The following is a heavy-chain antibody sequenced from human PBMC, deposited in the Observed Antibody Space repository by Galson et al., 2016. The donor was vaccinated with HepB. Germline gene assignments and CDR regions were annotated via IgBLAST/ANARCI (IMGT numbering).Heavy chain of an antibody. V-gene: IGHV3-7*01. Sequence: ASGFTFSAYWMAWIRQAPGKGLEWVANTNQDGSGKHYVDSAKGRFTVSRDNAKNSVFLDMNSLRAEDTAVYYCASGYTSGIWGQGTTVTVSS. J-gene: IGHJ3*01. CDR3: ASGYTSGI. CDR2: TNQDGSGK. D-gene: IGHD6-19*01. CDR1: GFTFSAYW.